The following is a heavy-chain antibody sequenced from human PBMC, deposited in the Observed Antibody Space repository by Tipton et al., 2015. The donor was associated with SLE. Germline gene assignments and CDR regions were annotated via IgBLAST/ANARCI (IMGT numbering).Heavy chain of an antibody. Sequence: TLSLTCTVSGGSISSSRYYWGWIRQPPGKGLEWIGSIYHSRTAYYNPPLKSRVTISVDTSKNQFSLKLSSVTAADTAVYYCARGPLIAVAGEGYWGQGTLVTVSS. CDR3: ARGPLIAVAGEGY. CDR2: IYHSRTA. J-gene: IGHJ4*02. CDR1: GGSISSSRYY. D-gene: IGHD6-19*01. V-gene: IGHV4-39*07.